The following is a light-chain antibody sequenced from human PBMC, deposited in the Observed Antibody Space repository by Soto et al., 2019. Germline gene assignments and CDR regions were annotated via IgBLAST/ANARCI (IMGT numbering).Light chain of an antibody. J-gene: IGLJ1*01. V-gene: IGLV2-14*01. Sequence: QSVLTQPASVSGSPGQSITISCSGTSCDIGNYDYVAWYQQFPGKTPKLMIYGVSSRPSGVSSRFSGSKSGNTASLTISGLQAEDEADYYCISYTGSSTSYVFGSGTKVTVL. CDR2: GVS. CDR1: SCDIGNYDY. CDR3: ISYTGSSTSYV.